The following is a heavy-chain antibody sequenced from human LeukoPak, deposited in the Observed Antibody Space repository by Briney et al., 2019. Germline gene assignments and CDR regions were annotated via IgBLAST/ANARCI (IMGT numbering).Heavy chain of an antibody. CDR3: ASFDGYTTLDY. V-gene: IGHV4-59*08. D-gene: IGHD5-24*01. CDR2: IYYSGST. J-gene: IGHJ4*02. CDR1: GGSISRYY. Sequence: SETLSLTCAVSGGSISRYYWSWIRQPPGKGLEWIGYIYYSGSTNYNPSLKSRVTISVDTSKNQFSLKLSSVTAADTAVYYCASFDGYTTLDYWGQGTLVTVSS.